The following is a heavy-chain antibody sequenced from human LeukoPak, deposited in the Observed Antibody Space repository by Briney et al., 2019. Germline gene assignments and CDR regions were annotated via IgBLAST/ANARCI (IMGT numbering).Heavy chain of an antibody. CDR2: IWSDGSRQ. V-gene: IGHV3-33*01. D-gene: IGHD2-15*01. CDR3: ARGVAQNGNPNYFDP. CDR1: GFIFSSYA. J-gene: IGHJ5*02. Sequence: GGSPRLSCAASGFIFSSYAMHWVSQAPGTGLEWVAVIWSDGSRQYYLDSVKGRFTISRDNSKNTLYLQMNSLRAEDTAVYSCARGVAQNGNPNYFDPWGRGTLVTVSS.